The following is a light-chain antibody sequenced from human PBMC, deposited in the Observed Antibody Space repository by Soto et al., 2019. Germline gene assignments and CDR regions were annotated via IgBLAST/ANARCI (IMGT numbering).Light chain of an antibody. V-gene: IGKV1-12*01. CDR2: GAS. CDR1: QGISNW. J-gene: IGKJ3*01. Sequence: DIQMTQSPSSVSASVGDRVSITCRASQGISNWLAWYQQKPEKAPNLLIYGASSLQGGVPSRFSGSGSGTDFTLTISSLQPEDFATYYCQQTLRFPFAFGPGTKVDIK. CDR3: QQTLRFPFA.